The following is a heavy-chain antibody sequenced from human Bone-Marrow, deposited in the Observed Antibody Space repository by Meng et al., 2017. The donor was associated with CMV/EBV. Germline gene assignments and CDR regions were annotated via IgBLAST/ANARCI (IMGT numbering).Heavy chain of an antibody. V-gene: IGHV3-21*01. Sequence: GESLKICCAASGFTFSSYSRNWVRQAPGKGLEWVSSISSSSSYIYYADSVKGRFTISRDNAKNSLYLQMNSLRAEDTAVYYCASLPAGSTSRSLPWNCDYYYGMDVWGQGTTVTVSS. J-gene: IGHJ6*02. CDR1: GFTFSSYS. CDR2: ISSSSSYI. D-gene: IGHD2-2*01. CDR3: ASLPAGSTSRSLPWNCDYYYGMDV.